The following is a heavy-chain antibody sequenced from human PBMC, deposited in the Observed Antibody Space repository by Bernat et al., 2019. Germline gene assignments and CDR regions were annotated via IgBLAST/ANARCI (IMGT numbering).Heavy chain of an antibody. CDR3: ARGKNYDSSGSGVTADYYYGMDV. Sequence: QVQLVQSGAEVKKPGASVKVSCKASGYTFTGYYMHWVRQAPGQGLEWMGWINPNSGGTNYAQKFQGWVTMTRDTSISTAYMELSRLRSDDTAVYYCARGKNYDSSGSGVTADYYYGMDVWGQGTTVTVSS. D-gene: IGHD3-22*01. CDR1: GYTFTGYY. V-gene: IGHV1-2*04. CDR2: INPNSGGT. J-gene: IGHJ6*02.